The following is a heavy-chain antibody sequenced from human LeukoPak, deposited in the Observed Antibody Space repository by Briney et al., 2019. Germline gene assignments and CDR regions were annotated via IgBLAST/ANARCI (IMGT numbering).Heavy chain of an antibody. CDR3: ARDLSSGSYGDYFDY. Sequence: GGSLRLSCAASRFTFSSYAMHWVRQAPGKGLEWVAVISYDGSNKYYADSVKGRFTISRDNSKNTLYLQMNSLRAEDTAVYYCARDLSSGSYGDYFDYWGQGTLVTVSS. D-gene: IGHD1-26*01. CDR2: ISYDGSNK. V-gene: IGHV3-30-3*01. CDR1: RFTFSSYA. J-gene: IGHJ4*02.